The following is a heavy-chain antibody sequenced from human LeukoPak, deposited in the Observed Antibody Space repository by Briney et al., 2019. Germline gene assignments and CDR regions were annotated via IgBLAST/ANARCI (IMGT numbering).Heavy chain of an antibody. J-gene: IGHJ5*02. Sequence: ASVKVSCKASGYTFTGYHIHWVRQAPGQGLEWMGWINPNSGGTNYAQKLRGRVTMTRDTSISTAYIELNSLRSDDTAVYYCARGYCTGCSCSGAWFDPWGQGTLVTVSS. V-gene: IGHV1-2*02. CDR3: ARGYCTGCSCSGAWFDP. CDR1: GYTFTGYH. D-gene: IGHD2-15*01. CDR2: INPNSGGT.